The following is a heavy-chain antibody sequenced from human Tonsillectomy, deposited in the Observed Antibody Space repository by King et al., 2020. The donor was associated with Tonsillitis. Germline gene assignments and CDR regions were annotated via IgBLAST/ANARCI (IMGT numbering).Heavy chain of an antibody. Sequence: VQLVESGGGLVQPGGSLRLSCAASGFTFSSYAMSWVRQAPGKGLEWVSVIYSGGSSTYYADSVKGRFTISRDNSKNTLYLQMNSLRAEDTAVYYCAKGAIAAACTVDYWGQGTLVTVSS. J-gene: IGHJ4*02. CDR3: AKGAIAAACTVDY. V-gene: IGHV3-23*03. CDR2: IYSGGSST. D-gene: IGHD6-13*01. CDR1: GFTFSSYA.